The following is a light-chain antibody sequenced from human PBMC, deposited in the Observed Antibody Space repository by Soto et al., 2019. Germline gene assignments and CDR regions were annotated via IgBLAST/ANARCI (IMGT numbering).Light chain of an antibody. CDR1: QSVSSS. CDR2: GAS. CDR3: QQYSNWPLT. V-gene: IGKV3-15*01. Sequence: IVMTQSPATLSVSPGERVTLSCGASQSVSSSLAWYQQKPGQAPRLLIYGASTRATGIPARFSGSGSGTEFTLTISSLQSEDVAVYYCQQYSNWPLTFGGGTKVEIK. J-gene: IGKJ4*01.